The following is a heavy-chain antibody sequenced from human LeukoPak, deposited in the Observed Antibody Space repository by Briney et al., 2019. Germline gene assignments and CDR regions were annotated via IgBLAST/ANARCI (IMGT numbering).Heavy chain of an antibody. CDR3: AKGEMATTRGCFDY. Sequence: GGSLRLSCAASGFTFSSYGMHWVRQAPGKGLEWVAVISYDGSNKYYADSVKGRFTISRDNSKNTLYLQMNSLRAVDTAVYYCAKGEMATTRGCFDYWGQGTLVTVSS. V-gene: IGHV3-30*18. D-gene: IGHD5-24*01. CDR1: GFTFSSYG. J-gene: IGHJ4*02. CDR2: ISYDGSNK.